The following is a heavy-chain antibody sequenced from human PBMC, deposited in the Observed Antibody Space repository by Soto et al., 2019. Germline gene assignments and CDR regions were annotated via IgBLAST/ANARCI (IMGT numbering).Heavy chain of an antibody. V-gene: IGHV4-59*01. Sequence: QVQLQESGPGLLKPSETLSLTCTVSGDSISSYSWSWIRQPPGKGLEWIGYIFDSGSTNYNPSLKSRVNISVDTSKNQFSLKVIFVTAADTAVYYCARDAQLSWHRGFDPWGQGTLVTVSS. CDR2: IFDSGST. CDR3: ARDAQLSWHRGFDP. J-gene: IGHJ5*02. D-gene: IGHD3-10*01. CDR1: GDSISSYS.